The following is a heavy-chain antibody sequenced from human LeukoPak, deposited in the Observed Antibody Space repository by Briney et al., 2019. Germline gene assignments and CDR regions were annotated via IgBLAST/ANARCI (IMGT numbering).Heavy chain of an antibody. CDR1: GGSISSHY. Sequence: KPSETLSLTCTVSGGSISSHYWSWIRQPPGKGLEWIGYIYYSGSTNYNPSLKSRVTISVDTSKNQFSLKLSSVTAADTAVYYCAGEPTNYDFWSGYYGYMDVWGKGTTVTVSS. J-gene: IGHJ6*03. CDR3: AGEPTNYDFWSGYYGYMDV. D-gene: IGHD3-3*01. CDR2: IYYSGST. V-gene: IGHV4-59*11.